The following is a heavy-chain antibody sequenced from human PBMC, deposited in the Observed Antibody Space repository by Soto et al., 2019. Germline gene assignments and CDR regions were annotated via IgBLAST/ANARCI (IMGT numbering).Heavy chain of an antibody. D-gene: IGHD2-15*01. CDR1: GFTFSSFG. J-gene: IGHJ4*02. CDR2: ISYDGSAQ. V-gene: IGHV3-30*03. Sequence: QVQLVESGGGVVQPGRSLRLSCTASGFTFSSFGMQWVRQAPGKGLEWVAVISYDGSAQHYADSLKGRLNISRDDSKNTLYLQVNSLRVEDTAVYYCALEAGVAPPLDYWGQRTLFTVAS. CDR3: ALEAGVAPPLDY.